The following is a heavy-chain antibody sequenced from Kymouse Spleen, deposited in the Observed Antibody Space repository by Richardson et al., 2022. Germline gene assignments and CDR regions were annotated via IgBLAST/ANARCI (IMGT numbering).Heavy chain of an antibody. J-gene: IGHJ6*02. Sequence: EVQLVESGGGLVQPGGSLRLSCAASGFTFSSYWMHWVRQAPGKGLVWVSRINSDGSSTSYADSVKGRFTISRDNAKNTLYLQMNSLRAEDTAVYYCARDHLSGSYYAYYYYYGMDVWGQGTTVTVSS. CDR3: ARDHLSGSYYAYYYYYGMDV. CDR1: GFTFSSYW. D-gene: IGHD1-26*01. CDR2: INSDGSST. V-gene: IGHV3-74*01.